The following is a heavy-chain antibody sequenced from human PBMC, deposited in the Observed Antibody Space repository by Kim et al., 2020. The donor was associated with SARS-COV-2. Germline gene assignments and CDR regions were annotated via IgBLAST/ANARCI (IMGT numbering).Heavy chain of an antibody. D-gene: IGHD2-15*01. CDR3: ARGGCSGGSCYSSGETYYYYGMDV. Sequence: ASVKVSCKASGYTFTSYAMHWVRQAPGQRLEWMGWINAGNGNTKYSQKFQGRVTITRDTSASTAYMELSSLRSEDTAVYYCARGGCSGGSCYSSGETYYYYGMDVWGQGTTVTVSS. V-gene: IGHV1-3*01. CDR1: GYTFTSYA. CDR2: INAGNGNT. J-gene: IGHJ6*02.